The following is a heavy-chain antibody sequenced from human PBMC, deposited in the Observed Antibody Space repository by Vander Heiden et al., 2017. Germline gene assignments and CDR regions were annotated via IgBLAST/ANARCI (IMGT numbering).Heavy chain of an antibody. CDR3: ARDRDILTVLYYYYGMDV. CDR1: GFTLSNYS. D-gene: IGHD3-9*01. Sequence: EVQLVESGGGLVKPGGSLRLSCAASGFTLSNYSMTWVRQAPGKGLEWVSSISSSSSYIYYADSVKVRFTISRDNAKNSLYLQMNSLRAEDTAVYYCARDRDILTVLYYYYGMDVWGQGTTVTVSS. J-gene: IGHJ6*02. CDR2: ISSSSSYI. V-gene: IGHV3-21*01.